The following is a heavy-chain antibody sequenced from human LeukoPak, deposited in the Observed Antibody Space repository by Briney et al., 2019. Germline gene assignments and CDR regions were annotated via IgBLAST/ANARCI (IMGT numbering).Heavy chain of an antibody. CDR2: IYYSGHT. CDR1: GGSISSTYS. D-gene: IGHD6-19*01. CDR3: ASTKLGYSSGWH. V-gene: IGHV4-39*01. Sequence: SETLSLTCTVSGGSISSTYSWGWIRQPPGKGLEWIGNIYYSGHTYYSPSLKSRVTISVDTSKNQFSLKLSSVTAADTAVYYCASTKLGYSSGWHWGRGILVTVSS. J-gene: IGHJ4*02.